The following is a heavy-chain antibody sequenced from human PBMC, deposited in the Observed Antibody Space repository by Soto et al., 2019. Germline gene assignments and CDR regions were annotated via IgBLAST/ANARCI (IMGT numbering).Heavy chain of an antibody. CDR2: VYYTGST. D-gene: IGHD6-19*01. CDR3: ARSVAVPGAHIDY. Sequence: SETLSLTCIVSGGSISGSYCSWIRQSPGKGLEWLGYVYYTGSTNYSPSLRSRVSISVDTSKNEFSLRLSSVTAADTAVYFCARSVAVPGAHIDYWGQGTQVTVSS. J-gene: IGHJ4*02. V-gene: IGHV4-59*01. CDR1: GGSISGSY.